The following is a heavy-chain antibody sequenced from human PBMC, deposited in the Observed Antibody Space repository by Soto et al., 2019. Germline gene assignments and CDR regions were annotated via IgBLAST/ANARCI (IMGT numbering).Heavy chain of an antibody. Sequence: QVPLQESGPGLVTPSQTLSLTCTVSGASISSGGSYWSWIRQRPGTGLEWVGYIFYSGSFYYTPARKGRGMTAPDTSKKQFSLRLTPGTAADTAVDYCARAPETPPIFGVVRPYFFDYWGQGTRGTGSS. J-gene: IGHJ4*02. D-gene: IGHD3-3*01. CDR1: GASISSGGSY. CDR3: ARAPETPPIFGVVRPYFFDY. CDR2: IFYSGSF. V-gene: IGHV4-31*03.